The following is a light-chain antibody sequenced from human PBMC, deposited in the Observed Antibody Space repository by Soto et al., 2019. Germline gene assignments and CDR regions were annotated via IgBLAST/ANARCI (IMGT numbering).Light chain of an antibody. V-gene: IGKV1-39*01. CDR2: ATS. Sequence: DIQMTQSPSTLSASVGDRVTITCRASQYISIYLNWYQQKPGKAPNLLIYATSNLQSGVPSRFTGSGSGTDFTLTINSLQPEDFATYYCQQSHSVPRTFGQGTKVDIK. CDR3: QQSHSVPRT. J-gene: IGKJ1*01. CDR1: QYISIY.